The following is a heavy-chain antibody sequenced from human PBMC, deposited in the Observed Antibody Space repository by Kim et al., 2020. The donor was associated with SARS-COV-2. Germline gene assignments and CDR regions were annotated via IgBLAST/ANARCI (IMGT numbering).Heavy chain of an antibody. CDR3: ARGSSASLYNWFDP. CDR2: ITVANGDT. Sequence: ASVKVSCKASGYTFSNSGVQWARQAPGQRLEWMGRITVANGDTKYSPKFQGRVTITTDTSASTAYMELSSLRSDDTAVYYCARGSSASLYNWFDPWGPGTLVTVSS. V-gene: IGHV1-3*01. D-gene: IGHD2-2*02. CDR1: GYTFSNSG. J-gene: IGHJ5*02.